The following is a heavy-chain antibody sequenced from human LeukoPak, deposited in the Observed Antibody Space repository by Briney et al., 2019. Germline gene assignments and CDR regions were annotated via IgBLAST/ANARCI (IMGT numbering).Heavy chain of an antibody. CDR3: ARVSSSGWYDLDY. CDR2: ISYDGSNK. D-gene: IGHD6-19*01. Sequence: GGSLRLSCAASGFTFSSYAMHWVRQAPGKGLEWVAVISYDGSNKYYADSVKGRFTISRDNSKNTLYLQMNSLRAEDTAVYHCARVSSSGWYDLDYWGQGTLVTVSS. J-gene: IGHJ4*02. V-gene: IGHV3-30-3*01. CDR1: GFTFSSYA.